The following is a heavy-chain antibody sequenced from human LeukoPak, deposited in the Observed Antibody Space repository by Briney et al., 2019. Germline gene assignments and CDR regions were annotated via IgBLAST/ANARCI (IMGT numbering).Heavy chain of an antibody. V-gene: IGHV1-69*05. CDR3: ARGYSYGYRGLGGNFDY. CDR1: GGTFSSYA. CDR2: IIPIFGTA. Sequence: ASVKVSCKASGGTFSSYAISWVRQAPGQGLEWMGGIIPIFGTANYAQKFLGRVTITTDESTSTAYMELSSLRSEDTAVYYCARGYSYGYRGLGGNFDYWGQGTLVTVSS. D-gene: IGHD5-18*01. J-gene: IGHJ4*02.